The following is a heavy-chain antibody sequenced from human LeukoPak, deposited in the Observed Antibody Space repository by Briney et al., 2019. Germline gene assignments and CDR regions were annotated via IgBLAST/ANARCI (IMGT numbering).Heavy chain of an antibody. Sequence: SETLSLTCTVSGGSVSSGSYYWSWIRQPAGKGLEWIGRIYTSGSTNYNPSLKSPAPISVDTSKYQFSRKLSTVTAADTAVYYCARGPGYWGQGTLVTVSS. V-gene: IGHV4-61*02. CDR2: IYTSGST. CDR3: ARGPGY. J-gene: IGHJ4*02. CDR1: GGSVSSGSYY.